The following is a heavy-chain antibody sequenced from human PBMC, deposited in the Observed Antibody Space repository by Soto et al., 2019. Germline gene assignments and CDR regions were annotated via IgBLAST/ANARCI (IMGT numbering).Heavy chain of an antibody. CDR1: GFTFSSYA. Sequence: QLGGSLRLSCAASGFTFSSYAMSWVRQAPGKGLEWVSAISGSGGSTYYADSVKGRFTISRDNSKNTLYLQMNSLRAEDTAVYYCAEDETYNRYYDILTGRLHAFDIWGQGTMVTVSS. J-gene: IGHJ3*02. D-gene: IGHD3-9*01. CDR2: ISGSGGST. CDR3: AEDETYNRYYDILTGRLHAFDI. V-gene: IGHV3-23*01.